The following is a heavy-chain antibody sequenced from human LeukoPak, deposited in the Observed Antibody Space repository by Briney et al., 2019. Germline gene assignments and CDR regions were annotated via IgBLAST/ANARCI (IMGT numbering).Heavy chain of an antibody. Sequence: GGSLRLSCAASGFTFSSYGMHWVRQAPGKGLEWVAFIRYDGSNKYYADSVKGRFTISRDNSKNTLYLQMNSLRAEDTAVYYCANYGGNDFDYWGQGTLVTVSS. D-gene: IGHD4-23*01. CDR2: IRYDGSNK. CDR3: ANYGGNDFDY. V-gene: IGHV3-30*02. CDR1: GFTFSSYG. J-gene: IGHJ4*02.